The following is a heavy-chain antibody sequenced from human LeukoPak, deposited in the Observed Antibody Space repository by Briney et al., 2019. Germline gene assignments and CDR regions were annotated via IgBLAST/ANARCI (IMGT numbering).Heavy chain of an antibody. CDR1: GFTFSSYA. CDR2: ISSNGGST. V-gene: IGHV3-64*01. CDR3: ARPYDSSGFDAFDI. J-gene: IGHJ3*02. D-gene: IGHD3-22*01. Sequence: PGGSLRLSCAASGFTFSSYAMHWVRQAPGKGLEYVSAISSNGGSTYYENSVKGRFTISRDNSKNTLYLQMGSLRAEDMAVYYCARPYDSSGFDAFDIWGQGTMVTVSS.